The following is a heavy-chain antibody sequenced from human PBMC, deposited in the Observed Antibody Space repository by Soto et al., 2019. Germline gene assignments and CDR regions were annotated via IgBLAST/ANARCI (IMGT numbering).Heavy chain of an antibody. Sequence: SETLSLTCAVYGGSFSGYYWSWIRQPPGKGLEWIGEINHSGSTNYNPSLKSRVTISVDTSKNQFSLKLSSVTAADTAVYYCARGSWGSPGIAAAGSGPNRAWFDPWGQGTLVTVSS. CDR3: ARGSWGSPGIAAAGSGPNRAWFDP. V-gene: IGHV4-34*01. CDR1: GGSFSGYY. D-gene: IGHD6-13*01. CDR2: INHSGST. J-gene: IGHJ5*02.